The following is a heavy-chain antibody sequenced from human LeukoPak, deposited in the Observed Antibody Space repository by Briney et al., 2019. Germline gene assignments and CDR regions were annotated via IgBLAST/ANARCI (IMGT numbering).Heavy chain of an antibody. CDR1: GFTFSTYG. CDR3: AKGRKEFVKGWFDP. CDR2: ISYDGSNK. Sequence: GGSLRLSCAASGFTFSTYGMNWVRQAPGKGLEWVAVISYDGSNKYYADSVKGRFTISRDNSKNTLYLQMNSLRPEDTAVYYRAKGRKEFVKGWFDPGGQGTLVIVSS. D-gene: IGHD3-10*01. J-gene: IGHJ5*02. V-gene: IGHV3-30*18.